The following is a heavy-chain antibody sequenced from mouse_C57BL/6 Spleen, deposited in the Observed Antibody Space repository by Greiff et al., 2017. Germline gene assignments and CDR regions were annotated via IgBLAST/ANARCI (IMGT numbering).Heavy chain of an antibody. CDR3: TPPYYSNTWFAY. D-gene: IGHD2-5*01. V-gene: IGHV1-15*01. Sequence: LVESGAELVRPGASVTLSCKASGYTFTDYEMHWVKQTPVHGLEWIGAIDPETGGTAYNQKFKGKAILTADKSSSTAYMELRSLTSEDSAVYYCTPPYYSNTWFAYWGQGTLVTVSA. J-gene: IGHJ3*01. CDR2: IDPETGGT. CDR1: GYTFTDYE.